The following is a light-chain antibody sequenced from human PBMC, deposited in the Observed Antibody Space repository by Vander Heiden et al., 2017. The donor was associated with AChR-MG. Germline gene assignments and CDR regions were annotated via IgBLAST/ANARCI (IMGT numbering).Light chain of an antibody. Sequence: AIRMTQSPSSLSASTGDRVTITCRASQGISSYLAWYQQKPGKAPKLLIYAASTLQSGVPSRFSGSGSGTDFTLTISCLQSEDFATYYCHEDDSYPPTFGQETNVEIK. CDR1: QGISSY. J-gene: IGKJ1*01. CDR2: AAS. V-gene: IGKV1-8*01. CDR3: HEDDSYPPT.